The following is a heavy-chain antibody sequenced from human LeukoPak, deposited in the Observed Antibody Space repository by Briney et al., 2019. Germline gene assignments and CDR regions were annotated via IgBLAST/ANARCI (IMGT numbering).Heavy chain of an antibody. J-gene: IGHJ4*02. CDR3: EKEVKYDILTGYEGSGYFDY. CDR1: GFTFSDYA. Sequence: PGVSLRLSCAASGFTFSDYAMSWVRRAPGKGLDWVSAISCSGDDTYYADSVKGRFAISSDNSKNSLYLQMNSLRTEDTALYYCEKEVKYDILTGYEGSGYFDYWGQGTLVTVSS. CDR2: ISCSGDDT. D-gene: IGHD3-9*01. V-gene: IGHV3-43*02.